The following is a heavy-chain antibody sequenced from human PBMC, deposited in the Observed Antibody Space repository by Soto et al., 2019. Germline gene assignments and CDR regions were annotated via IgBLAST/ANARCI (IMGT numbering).Heavy chain of an antibody. CDR1: GGSISSGGYY. CDR3: ARRSSSSSSYYYYGMDV. D-gene: IGHD6-6*01. V-gene: IGHV4-31*03. J-gene: IGHJ6*02. Sequence: SETLSLTCTVSGGSISSGGYYWSWIRQHPGKGLEWIGYIYYSGSTYYNPSLKSRVTISVDTSKNQFSLKLSSVTAADTAVYYCARRSSSSSSYYYYGMDVWGQGTTVTVSS. CDR2: IYYSGST.